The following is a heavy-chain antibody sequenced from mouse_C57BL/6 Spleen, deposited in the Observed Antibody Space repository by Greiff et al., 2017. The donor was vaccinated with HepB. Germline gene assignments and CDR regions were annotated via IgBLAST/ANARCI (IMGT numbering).Heavy chain of an antibody. V-gene: IGHV1-37*01. CDR3: ARGGGLPRGDYYAMDY. CDR2: INPYNGDT. Sequence: EVMLVESGPELVKPGASVKISCKASGYSFTGYFMNWVKQSHGKSLEWIGRINPYNGDTFYNQKFKGKATLTVDKSSSTAHMELLSLTSEDFAVYYCARGGGLPRGDYYAMDYWGQGTSVTVSS. CDR1: GYSFTGYF. D-gene: IGHD2-2*01. J-gene: IGHJ4*01.